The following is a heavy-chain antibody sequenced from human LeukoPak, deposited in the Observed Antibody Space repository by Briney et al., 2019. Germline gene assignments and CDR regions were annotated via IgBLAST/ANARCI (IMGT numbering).Heavy chain of an antibody. CDR2: IWYDGSNK. D-gene: IGHD6-19*01. Sequence: GGSLRLSCAASGFTFSSYSMNWVRQAPGKGLEWVAVIWYDGSNKYYADSVKGRFTISRDNSKNTLYLRMNSLRAEDTAVYYCASTSGWYEPIDYWGQGTLVTVSS. CDR3: ASTSGWYEPIDY. CDR1: GFTFSSYS. J-gene: IGHJ4*02. V-gene: IGHV3-33*08.